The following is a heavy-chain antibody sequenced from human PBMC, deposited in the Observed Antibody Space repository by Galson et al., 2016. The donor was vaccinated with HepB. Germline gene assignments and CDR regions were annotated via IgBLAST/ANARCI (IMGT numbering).Heavy chain of an antibody. CDR1: GVSINDYY. CDR3: VKNWNENYFHY. J-gene: IGHJ4*02. Sequence: SETLSLTCAVSGVSINDYYWSWIRQPPGKGLEWIAYMYYSGNINYNPSLKSRVTVLADRSKNELSLRMTSMTAADTAVYYCVKNWNENYFHYWGQGILVTVSS. CDR2: MYYSGNI. V-gene: IGHV4-59*01. D-gene: IGHD1-1*01.